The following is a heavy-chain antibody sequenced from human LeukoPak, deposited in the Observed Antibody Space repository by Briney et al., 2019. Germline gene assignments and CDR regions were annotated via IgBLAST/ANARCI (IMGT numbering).Heavy chain of an antibody. D-gene: IGHD6-13*01. CDR1: GFTFSSYG. J-gene: IGHJ4*02. V-gene: IGHV3-30*03. Sequence: GGSLRLSCAASGFTFSSYGMHWVRQAPGKGLEWVAVISYDGSNKYYADSVKGRFTISRDNSKNTLYLQMNSLRAEDTAVYYCASHSSRPDYWGQGTLVTVSS. CDR3: ASHSSRPDY. CDR2: ISYDGSNK.